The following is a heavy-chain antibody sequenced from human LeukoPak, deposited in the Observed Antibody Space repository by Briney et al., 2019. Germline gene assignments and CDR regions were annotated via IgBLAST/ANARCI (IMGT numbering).Heavy chain of an antibody. CDR1: GYSISSGY. V-gene: IGHV3-30*18. J-gene: IGHJ4*02. CDR3: AKDRIPVYRELWGSFDY. D-gene: IGHD1-26*01. CDR2: ISYDGSSE. Sequence: LSLTCTVSGYSISSGYYWGWIRQPPGKGLEWVAFISYDGSSEYDADSVKGRFTISRDNSKNTLYLQMSSLRAEDTAVYYCAKDRIPVYRELWGSFDYWGQGTLVTVSS.